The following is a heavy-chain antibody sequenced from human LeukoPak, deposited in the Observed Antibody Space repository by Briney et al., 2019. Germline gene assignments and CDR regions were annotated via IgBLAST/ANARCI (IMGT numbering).Heavy chain of an antibody. CDR2: INPSGGGT. CDR3: AGHYYDRLEAVY. Sequence: ASVKVSCKASGYTFTSYYMHWVRQAPGQGLEWMGIINPSGGGTSYAQKFQGRVTMTRDTSTSIVYMELSSLRSEDTAVYYCAGHYYDRLEAVYWGQGTLVTVSS. D-gene: IGHD3-22*01. V-gene: IGHV1-46*03. CDR1: GYTFTSYY. J-gene: IGHJ4*02.